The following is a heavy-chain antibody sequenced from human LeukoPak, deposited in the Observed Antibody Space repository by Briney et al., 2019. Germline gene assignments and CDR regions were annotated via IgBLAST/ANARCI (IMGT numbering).Heavy chain of an antibody. J-gene: IGHJ4*02. CDR3: ASSPDQGGDY. CDR2: IWYDGSNK. Sequence: GGSLRLSCSASGITFIGHSMNWVRQAPGKGLEWVAVIWYDGSNKYYADSVKGRFTISRDNSKNTLYLQMNSLRAEDTAVYYCASSPDQGGDYWGQGTLVTVSS. V-gene: IGHV3-33*08. D-gene: IGHD1-26*01. CDR1: GITFIGHS.